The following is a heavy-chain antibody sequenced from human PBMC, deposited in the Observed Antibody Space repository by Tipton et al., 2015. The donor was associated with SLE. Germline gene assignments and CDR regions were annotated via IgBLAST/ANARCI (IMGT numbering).Heavy chain of an antibody. CDR3: VKDMDSFGSKSTLEY. CDR2: ISWNGDST. CDR1: GFTFHDSVHDSA. J-gene: IGHJ4*02. D-gene: IGHD1-1*01. V-gene: IGHV3-9*01. Sequence: SLRLSCAVSGFTFHDSVHDSAMHWVRQVPGKGLEWVSGISWNGDSTHYADSVKGRFIISRNNARKSLFLQMNSLRPEDTALYYCVKDMDSFGSKSTLEYWGQGTLVTVSS.